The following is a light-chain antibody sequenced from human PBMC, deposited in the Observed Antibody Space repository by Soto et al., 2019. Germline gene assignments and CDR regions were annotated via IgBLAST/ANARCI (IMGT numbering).Light chain of an antibody. Sequence: QSALTQPPSVSGSPGQSVTISCTGTSSDVGSYNRVSWYQQPPGTAPKLMIYEVSNRPSGVPDRFSGSKSGNTASLTISGLQAEDEAAYYCRSYAGSRTVVFGGGTQLTVL. CDR1: SSDVGSYNR. J-gene: IGLJ2*01. CDR2: EVS. V-gene: IGLV2-18*02. CDR3: RSYAGSRTVV.